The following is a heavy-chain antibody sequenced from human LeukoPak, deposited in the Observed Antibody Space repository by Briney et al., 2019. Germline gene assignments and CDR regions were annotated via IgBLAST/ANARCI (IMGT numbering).Heavy chain of an antibody. CDR2: IWSDGSNK. V-gene: IGHV3-33*01. CDR1: GFTFSSYG. Sequence: GGSLRLSCAASGFTFSSYGMHWVRQAPSKGLECVAVIWSDGSNKYYADSVKGRFTISRDNSKNTLYLQMNSLRAEDTAVYYCARAELPAAIKSGAFDIWGQGTMVTVSS. J-gene: IGHJ3*02. D-gene: IGHD2-2*01. CDR3: ARAELPAAIKSGAFDI.